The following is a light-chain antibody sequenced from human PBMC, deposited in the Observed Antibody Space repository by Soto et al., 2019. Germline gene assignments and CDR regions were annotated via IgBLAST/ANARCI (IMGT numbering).Light chain of an antibody. V-gene: IGLV2-8*01. J-gene: IGLJ2*01. CDR2: EVS. CDR3: SSYAGSNIGV. CDR1: GSDVGGYNY. Sequence: QSVLTQPPSASGSPGQSVTISCTGTGSDVGGYNYVSWYQQHPGKAPKLMIYEVSKRPSGVPDRFSGSKSGNTASLTVSGLQAEDEADYYCSSYAGSNIGVFGGGTKLTVL.